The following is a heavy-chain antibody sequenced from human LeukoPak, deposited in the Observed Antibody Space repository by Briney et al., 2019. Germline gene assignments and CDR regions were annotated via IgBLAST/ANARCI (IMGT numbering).Heavy chain of an antibody. J-gene: IGHJ4*02. CDR1: GFTFSSYA. Sequence: PGGSLRLSCAASGFTFSSYAMHWVRQAPGKGLEWVAVISYDGSNKYYADSVKGRFTISRDNSKNTLYLQMNSLRAEDTAVYYCARDFTIFGVVSNSGRVDYWGQGTLVTVSS. CDR3: ARDFTIFGVVSNSGRVDY. V-gene: IGHV3-30*04. CDR2: ISYDGSNK. D-gene: IGHD3-3*01.